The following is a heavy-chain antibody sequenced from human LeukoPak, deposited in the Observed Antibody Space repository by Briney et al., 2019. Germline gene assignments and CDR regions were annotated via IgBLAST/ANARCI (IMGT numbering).Heavy chain of an antibody. V-gene: IGHV4-59*01. J-gene: IGHJ6*03. CDR2: ISYSGST. Sequence: SETLSLTCTVSGGSISSYYWSWIRQPPGKGLGWIGYISYSGSTTYNPSLKSRVSISVDTSKSHFSLKLDSVTAADTAVYYCAREWGATKRYYYYYYMDVWGKGTTVTVSS. D-gene: IGHD1-26*01. CDR1: GGSISSYY. CDR3: AREWGATKRYYYYYYMDV.